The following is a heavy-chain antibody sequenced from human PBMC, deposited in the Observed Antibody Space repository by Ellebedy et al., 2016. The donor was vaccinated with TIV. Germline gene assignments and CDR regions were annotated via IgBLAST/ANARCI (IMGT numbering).Heavy chain of an antibody. V-gene: IGHV3-30*18. CDR2: ISYTGNTA. J-gene: IGHJ4*02. D-gene: IGHD6-19*01. CDR3: AKEPIEYSSGWYFDS. Sequence: PGGSLRLSCAASGFTFTTYGMPWVRQAPGKGLEWVAAISYTGNTAYYADSVKGRFTISRDNSKNTQDLQMNSLRTEDTAVYYCAKEPIEYSSGWYFDSWGQGTLVTVSS. CDR1: GFTFTTYG.